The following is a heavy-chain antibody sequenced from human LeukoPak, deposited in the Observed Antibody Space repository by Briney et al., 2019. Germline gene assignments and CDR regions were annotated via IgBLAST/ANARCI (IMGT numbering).Heavy chain of an antibody. Sequence: GGSLRLSCSASGFTFSSYAMSWVRQAPGKGLEWVGRIQSKTDGGKTDYAAPVKGRFTISRDDSKNTLYLQMNSLKTEDTAIYYCTTGIRGDWGQGTLVTVSS. V-gene: IGHV3-15*01. D-gene: IGHD3-3*02. J-gene: IGHJ4*02. CDR1: GFTFSSYA. CDR2: IQSKTDGGKT. CDR3: TTGIRGD.